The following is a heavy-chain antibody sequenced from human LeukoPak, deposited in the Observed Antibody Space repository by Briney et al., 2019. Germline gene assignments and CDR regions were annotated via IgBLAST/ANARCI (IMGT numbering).Heavy chain of an antibody. CDR2: ISGYNSKT. CDR3: ARDRYPHYGDTAFDH. J-gene: IGHJ4*02. D-gene: IGHD4-17*01. V-gene: IGHV1-18*01. Sequence: GASVKVSCKTSGYSFTNYGITWVRQAPGQGLEWMGWISGYNSKTFYAQKFQGRVTMTTDTSTTTAYMELRSLRSDDTAVYYCARDRYPHYGDTAFDHWGRGTLVTVSS. CDR1: GYSFTNYG.